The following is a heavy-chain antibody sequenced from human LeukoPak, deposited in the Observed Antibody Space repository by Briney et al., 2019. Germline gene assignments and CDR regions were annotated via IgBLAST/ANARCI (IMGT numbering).Heavy chain of an antibody. CDR3: AKDLRRIVGATKGMDV. CDR2: IRYDGSNK. V-gene: IGHV3-30*02. D-gene: IGHD1-26*01. Sequence: GGSLRLSCAASGFTFSSYGMHWVRQAPGKGLEWVAFIRYDGSNKYYADSLKGRFTISRDNSKNTLYLQMNSLRAEDTAVYYCAKDLRRIVGATKGMDVWGKGTTVTVSS. CDR1: GFTFSSYG. J-gene: IGHJ6*03.